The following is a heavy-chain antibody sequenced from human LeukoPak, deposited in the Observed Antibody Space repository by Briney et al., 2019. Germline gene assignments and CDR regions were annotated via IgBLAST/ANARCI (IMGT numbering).Heavy chain of an antibody. CDR3: ARDRAVGSGSYYDYFDY. CDR2: IIPIFGTA. CDR1: GGTFSSYA. V-gene: IGHV1-69*05. Sequence: SVKVSCKASGGTFSSYAISWVRQAPGQGLEWMGGIIPIFGTANYAQKFQGRVTITTDESTSTAYMELSSLRSEDTAVYYCARDRAVGSGSYYDYFDYWGQGTLVTASS. J-gene: IGHJ4*02. D-gene: IGHD3-10*01.